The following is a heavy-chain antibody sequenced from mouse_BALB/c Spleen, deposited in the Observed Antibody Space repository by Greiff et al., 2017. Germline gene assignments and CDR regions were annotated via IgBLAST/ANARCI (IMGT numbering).Heavy chain of an antibody. V-gene: IGHV1-54*03. CDR2: INPGSGGT. CDR1: GYAFTNYL. CDR3: ARDYRYYYAMDY. Sequence: QVHVKQSGAELVRPGTSVKVSCKASGYAFTNYLIEWVKQRPGQGLEWIGVINPGSGGTNYNEKFKGKATLTADKSSSTAYMQLSSLTSDDSAVYFCARDYRYYYAMDYWGQGTSVTVSS. J-gene: IGHJ4*01. D-gene: IGHD2-14*01.